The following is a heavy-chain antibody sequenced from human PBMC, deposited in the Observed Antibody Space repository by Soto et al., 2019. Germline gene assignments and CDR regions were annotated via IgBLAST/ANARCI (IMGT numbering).Heavy chain of an antibody. CDR2: ISLYSDGT. D-gene: IGHD2-2*01. J-gene: IGHJ5*02. CDR1: GYTFTGYH. V-gene: IGHV1-2*02. Sequence: ASVKVSCKASGYTFTGYHMHWVRQAPGQPLEWLGWISLYSDGTNYAQKFQGRVSMTTDTSTTTAYMELRSLRSDDTAVYYCARVVPGAEAWFGPWGQGTLVTVSS. CDR3: ARVVPGAEAWFGP.